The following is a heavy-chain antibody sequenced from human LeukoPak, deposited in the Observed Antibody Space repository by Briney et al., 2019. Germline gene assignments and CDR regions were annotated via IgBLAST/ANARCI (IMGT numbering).Heavy chain of an antibody. CDR2: ISRNGGST. J-gene: IGHJ4*02. D-gene: IGHD2-15*01. CDR1: GFTFNSYP. Sequence: GGSLRLSCSASGFTFNSYPVHWVRQAPGKGLEYVSGISRNGGSTYYADSVKGRFTISRDESKNTLYLQMNSLRVEDTAVYYCARSSVRETPPNYWGQGTLVTVSS. CDR3: ARSSVRETPPNY. V-gene: IGHV3-64*04.